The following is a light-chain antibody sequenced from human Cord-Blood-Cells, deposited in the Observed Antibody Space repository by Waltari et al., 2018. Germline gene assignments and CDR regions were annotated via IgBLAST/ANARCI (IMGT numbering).Light chain of an antibody. V-gene: IGKV3-15*01. CDR1: QSVSSN. J-gene: IGKJ1*01. Sequence: EIVMTQSPATLSVSPGERATLSCRASQSVSSNLAWYQQKPGQAPRPLIYGASTRATGIPARFIGSGSGTEFTLTISSLQSEDFAVYYCQQYNNLPPWTFGQGTKVEIK. CDR3: QQYNNLPPWT. CDR2: GAS.